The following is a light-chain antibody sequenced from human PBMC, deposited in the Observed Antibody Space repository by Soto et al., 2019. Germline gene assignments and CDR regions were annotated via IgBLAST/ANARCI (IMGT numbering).Light chain of an antibody. CDR3: SSYTSSSTLYV. V-gene: IGLV2-14*01. J-gene: IGLJ1*01. CDR1: SSDVGGYNH. CDR2: DVS. Sequence: QSVLTQPASVSGSPGQSITISCTGTSSDVGGYNHVSWYQQHPGKAPKLMIYDVSNRPSGVSNRFSGSKSDNTASLTISGLQAADDADYYCSSYTSSSTLYVFGAGTKLTVL.